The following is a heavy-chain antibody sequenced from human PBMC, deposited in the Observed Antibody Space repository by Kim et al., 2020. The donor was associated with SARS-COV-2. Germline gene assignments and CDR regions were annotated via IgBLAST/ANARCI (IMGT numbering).Heavy chain of an antibody. CDR1: GFTFSSYA. V-gene: IGHV3-23*01. CDR3: AKDGLRYCSGGSCYYFDY. Sequence: GGSLRLSCAASGFTFSSYAMSWVRQAPGKGLEWVSAISGSGGSTYYADSVKGRFTISRDNSTNTLYLQMNSLRAEDTAVYYCAKDGLRYCSGGSCYYFDYWGQGTLVTVSS. CDR2: ISGSGGST. D-gene: IGHD2-15*01. J-gene: IGHJ4*02.